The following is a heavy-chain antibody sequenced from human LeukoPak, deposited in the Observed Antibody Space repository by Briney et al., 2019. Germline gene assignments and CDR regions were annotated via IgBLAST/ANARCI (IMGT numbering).Heavy chain of an antibody. V-gene: IGHV1-2*02. CDR1: GYTFTGYY. CDR3: ARAGDNSWYSDY. Sequence: ASVKVSCKASGYTFTGYYMYWVRQAPGQGLEWMGWITPNSGGTNYAQKFQGRVTMTRDTSISTAYMELSRLGSDDTAAYYCARAGDNSWYSDYWGQGTLVTVSS. D-gene: IGHD6-13*01. CDR2: ITPNSGGT. J-gene: IGHJ4*02.